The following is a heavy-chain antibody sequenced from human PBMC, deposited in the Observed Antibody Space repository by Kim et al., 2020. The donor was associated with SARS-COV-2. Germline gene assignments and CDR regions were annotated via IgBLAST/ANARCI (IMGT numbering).Heavy chain of an antibody. D-gene: IGHD4-4*01. Sequence: RFTISRDNSKNTLYLQMNSLRAEDTAVYYCAKDGNSGQIFDYYYYYGMDVWGQGTTVTVSS. V-gene: IGHV3-23*01. J-gene: IGHJ6*02. CDR3: AKDGNSGQIFDYYYYYGMDV.